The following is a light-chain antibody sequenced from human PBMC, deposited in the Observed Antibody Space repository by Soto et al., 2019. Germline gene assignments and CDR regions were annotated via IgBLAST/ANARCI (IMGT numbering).Light chain of an antibody. CDR2: KAS. V-gene: IGKV1-5*03. J-gene: IGKJ4*01. Sequence: DIQMTQSPSTLSASVGDRVTITCRASQSISNWLAWYQQKPGKAPKLLIYKASSLESGVPSRFSGTGSGTEFTLTISSLQSDDFTSYYCQQYNSYPLTFGGGTKVEIK. CDR1: QSISNW. CDR3: QQYNSYPLT.